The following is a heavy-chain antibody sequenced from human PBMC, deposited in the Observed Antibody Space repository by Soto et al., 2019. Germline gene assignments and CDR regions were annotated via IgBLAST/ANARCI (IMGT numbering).Heavy chain of an antibody. CDR3: ARGLLLWCGEVSRRGGYYYYRDV. Sequence: QVQLQQWGAGLLKPSETLSLTCAVYGGSFSGYYWSWIRPPPGKGLEWIGEINDSGSTNNNPSLKSRGTIWVDTPKSQFSRKLSSGTAADTAVYYCARGLLLWCGEVSRRGGYYYYRDVWGKGTTVTVSS. V-gene: IGHV4-34*04. CDR2: INDSGST. J-gene: IGHJ6*03. CDR1: GGSFSGYY. D-gene: IGHD3-10*01.